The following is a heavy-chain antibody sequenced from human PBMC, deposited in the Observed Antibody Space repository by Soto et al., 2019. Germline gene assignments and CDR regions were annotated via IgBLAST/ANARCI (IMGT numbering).Heavy chain of an antibody. D-gene: IGHD1-26*01. CDR1: GFTFSDHY. CDR3: ARFSGSYTRGLDY. Sequence: EVQLVESGGGLVQPGGSLRLSCAASGFTFSDHYMDWVRQAPGKGLEWVGRSRNKANSYSTEYAASVKGRFTISRDESKNSLYLQMSSLKTEATAVYYCARFSGSYTRGLDYWGQGTLVTVSS. J-gene: IGHJ4*02. V-gene: IGHV3-72*01. CDR2: SRNKANSYST.